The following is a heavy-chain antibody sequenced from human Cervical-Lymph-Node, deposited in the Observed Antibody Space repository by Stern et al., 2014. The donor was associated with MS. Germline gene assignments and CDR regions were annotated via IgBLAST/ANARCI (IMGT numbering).Heavy chain of an antibody. V-gene: IGHV1-46*03. D-gene: IGHD3-22*01. Sequence: VQLVQSGAEVKKPGASVKVSCKASGYTFTSYYMHWVRQAPGQGLEWMGIINPSGGSTSYAQKFQGRVTMTRDTSTSTVYMELSSLISEDTAVYYCARGSWNYDSSGSENWFDPWGQGTLVTVSS. CDR3: ARGSWNYDSSGSENWFDP. CDR2: INPSGGST. J-gene: IGHJ5*02. CDR1: GYTFTSYY.